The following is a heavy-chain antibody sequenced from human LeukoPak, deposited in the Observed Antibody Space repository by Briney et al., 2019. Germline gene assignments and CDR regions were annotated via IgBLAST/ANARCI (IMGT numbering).Heavy chain of an antibody. Sequence: PGGSLRLSCTASGFTFSSHAMSWVRQAPGKGPEWVSTISGSGGTTYYADSVKGRFTISRDNSRNTEYLQMNSLRAEDTAVYYCAKRTLTPSESHSPLDYWGQGTLVTVSS. CDR3: AKRTLTPSESHSPLDY. V-gene: IGHV3-23*01. D-gene: IGHD1-26*01. CDR1: GFTFSSHA. J-gene: IGHJ4*02. CDR2: ISGSGGTT.